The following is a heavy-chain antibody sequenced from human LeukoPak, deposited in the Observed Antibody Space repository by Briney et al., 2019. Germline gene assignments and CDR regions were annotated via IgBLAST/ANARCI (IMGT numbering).Heavy chain of an antibody. J-gene: IGHJ6*02. CDR1: VYPINSDYY. CDR2: INHSGST. D-gene: IGHD3-3*01. Sequence: PSETLSLTCAVSVYPINSDYYWGWIRHSPYKGLEWIGSINHSGSTYYNPSLKSRFTILVDTSKNQFSLKLSSVTAADTAVYYCARGSGWSGYSGVWGQGTTVTVSS. CDR3: ARGSGWSGYSGV. V-gene: IGHV4-38-2*01.